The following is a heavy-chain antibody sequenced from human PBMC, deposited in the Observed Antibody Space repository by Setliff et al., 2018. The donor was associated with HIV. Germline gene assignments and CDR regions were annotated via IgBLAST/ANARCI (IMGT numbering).Heavy chain of an antibody. V-gene: IGHV3-49*04. D-gene: IGHD3-10*01. Sequence: GGSLRLSCTTSGLTFGDYALSWVRQAPGKGLEWVGFIRSEAYGGTREYAVSVKGRFTISRDDSKSIAYLQMNSLKAEDTAVYYCGRAKSWYYYMDVWGKGTTVTVS. CDR2: IRSEAYGGTR. CDR3: GRAKSWYYYMDV. J-gene: IGHJ6*03. CDR1: GLTFGDYA.